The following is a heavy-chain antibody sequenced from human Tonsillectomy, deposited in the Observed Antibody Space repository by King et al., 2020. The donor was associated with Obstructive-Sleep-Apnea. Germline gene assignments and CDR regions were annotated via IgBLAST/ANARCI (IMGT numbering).Heavy chain of an antibody. V-gene: IGHV4-59*08. CDR1: GDSITNYY. CDR2: RYYSGNT. CDR3: ARHRGVEDLGGYGDYFDY. D-gene: IGHD5-12*01. Sequence: VQLQESGPGLVKPSETLSLTCTVSGDSITNYYWSWIRQPPGKGLEWIGYRYYSGNTNYNPSLKSRVTMSVDTSKIQFSLRLSSVTATDTAVYYCARHRGVEDLGGYGDYFDYWGQGALVTVSS. J-gene: IGHJ4*02.